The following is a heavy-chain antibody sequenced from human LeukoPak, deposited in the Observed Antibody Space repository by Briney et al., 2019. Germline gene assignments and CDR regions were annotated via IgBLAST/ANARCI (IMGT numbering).Heavy chain of an antibody. Sequence: GGSLRLSCAASGFTFSSYAMSWVRQAPGKGLEWVSAISGSGGSTYYADSVKGRFTISRDNSKNTLSLQMNSLRAEDTAVYYCAKALFYYGSGRGGDYFDYWGQGTLVTVSS. V-gene: IGHV3-23*01. CDR2: ISGSGGST. CDR1: GFTFSSYA. D-gene: IGHD3-10*01. CDR3: AKALFYYGSGRGGDYFDY. J-gene: IGHJ4*02.